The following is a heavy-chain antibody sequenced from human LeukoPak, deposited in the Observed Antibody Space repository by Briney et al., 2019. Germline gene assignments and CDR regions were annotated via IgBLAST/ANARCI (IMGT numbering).Heavy chain of an antibody. V-gene: IGHV2-5*02. J-gene: IGHJ5*02. D-gene: IGHD4-17*01. CDR1: GFSLRTSGVG. CDR2: IYWDDDK. Sequence: SGPTLVNPTQTLTLTCTFSGFSLRTSGVGVGWIRQPPGKALEWLALIYWDDDKRYSPSLKSRLTITKDTSKIQVVITMTTMDPLDTATYYCSHRVIRPGLFDPWGQGTLVTVSS. CDR3: SHRVIRPGLFDP.